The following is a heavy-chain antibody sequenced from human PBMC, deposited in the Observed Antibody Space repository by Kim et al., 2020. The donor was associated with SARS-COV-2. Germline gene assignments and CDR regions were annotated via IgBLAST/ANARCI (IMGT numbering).Heavy chain of an antibody. CDR1: GGSISSYY. CDR3: ARWAYYYDSSGDPGGWFDP. V-gene: IGHV4-59*01. Sequence: SETLSLTCTVSGGSISSYYWSWIRQPPGKGLEWIGYIYYSGSTNCNPSLKSRVTISVDTSKNQFSLKLSSVTAADTAVYYCARWAYYYDSSGDPGGWFDPWGQGTLVTVSS. D-gene: IGHD3-22*01. J-gene: IGHJ5*02. CDR2: IYYSGST.